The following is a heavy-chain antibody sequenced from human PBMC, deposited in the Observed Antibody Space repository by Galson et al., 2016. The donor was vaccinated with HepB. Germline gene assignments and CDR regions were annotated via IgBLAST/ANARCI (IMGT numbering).Heavy chain of an antibody. J-gene: IGHJ4*02. V-gene: IGHV1-2*02. D-gene: IGHD3/OR15-3a*01. Sequence: SVKVSCKAAGHTFTDYYIHWVRQAPRQGLEWMGWINPDSGDTKYSQTFQGRVTMTRDTSISTAYMELNSLKFDDTAVYYCAQMPLYWTGYYLDYCDQGTLVTVSS. CDR2: INPDSGDT. CDR1: GHTFTDYY. CDR3: AQMPLYWTGYYLDY.